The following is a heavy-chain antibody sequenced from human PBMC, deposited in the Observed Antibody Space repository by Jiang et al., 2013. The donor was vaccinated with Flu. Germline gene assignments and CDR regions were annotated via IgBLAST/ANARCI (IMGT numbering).Heavy chain of an antibody. V-gene: IGHV3-21*01. CDR3: ARDYFTMIVENAFDI. D-gene: IGHD3-22*01. Sequence: DSVKAGFTISRDNAKNSLHLQMNSLRAEDTAVYYCARDYFTMIVENAFDIWGQGTMVTRLF. J-gene: IGHJ3*02.